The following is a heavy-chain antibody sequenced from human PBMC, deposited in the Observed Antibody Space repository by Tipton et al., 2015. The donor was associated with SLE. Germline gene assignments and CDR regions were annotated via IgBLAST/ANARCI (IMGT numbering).Heavy chain of an antibody. CDR2: IYYSGST. V-gene: IGHV4-39*07. CDR1: GGSISSSSYY. CDR3: AGVYDSGAYYFDY. J-gene: IGHJ4*02. Sequence: TLSLTCTVSGGSISSSSYYWGWTRQPPGKGLEWIGSIYYSGSTYYNPSLKSRVTISVDTSKNQFSLKLSSVTAADTAVYYCAGVYDSGAYYFDYWGPGTLVTVSS. D-gene: IGHD3-22*01.